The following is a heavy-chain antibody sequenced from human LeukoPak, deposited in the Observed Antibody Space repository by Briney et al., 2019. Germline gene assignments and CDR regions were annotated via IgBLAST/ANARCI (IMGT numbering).Heavy chain of an antibody. J-gene: IGHJ4*02. Sequence: GGSLRLSCAASGFTFSSYAMHWVRQAPGKGLEWVAVISYDGSNKYYADSVKGRFTISRDNSKNTLYLQMNSLRAEDTAVYYCAANPVAAECRWGQGTLVTVSS. CDR1: GFTFSSYA. V-gene: IGHV3-30-3*01. CDR2: ISYDGSNK. D-gene: IGHD6-13*01. CDR3: AANPVAAECR.